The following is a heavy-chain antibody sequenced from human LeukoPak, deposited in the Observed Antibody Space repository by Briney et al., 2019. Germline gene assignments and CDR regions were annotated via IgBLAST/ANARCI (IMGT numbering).Heavy chain of an antibody. J-gene: IGHJ5*02. Sequence: PSETLSLTCTVSGGSISSYYWSWIRQPPGKGLEWIGYIYYSGSTNYNPSLKSRVTISVDTSKNQFSLKLSSVTAADTAVYYCAGLRPPGIAAAWGQGTLVTVSS. V-gene: IGHV4-59*08. CDR2: IYYSGST. D-gene: IGHD6-13*01. CDR1: GGSISSYY. CDR3: AGLRPPGIAAA.